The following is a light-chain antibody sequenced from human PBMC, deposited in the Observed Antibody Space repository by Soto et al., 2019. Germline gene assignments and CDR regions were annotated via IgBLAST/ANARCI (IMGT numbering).Light chain of an antibody. V-gene: IGKV3D-15*01. CDR2: GAS. CDR1: QSVSSN. Sequence: DIVLTQSPGTLSLSPGERATLYCRASQSVSSNLAWYHQKPGQAPRLLIFGASTRATGIPARFSGSGSGTEFTLTISSLQSEDFAVYYCQQYNNWPAITFGQGTRLEI. CDR3: QQYNNWPAIT. J-gene: IGKJ5*01.